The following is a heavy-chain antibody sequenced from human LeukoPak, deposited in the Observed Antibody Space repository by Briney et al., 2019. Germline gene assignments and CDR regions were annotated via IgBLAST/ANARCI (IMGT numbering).Heavy chain of an antibody. Sequence: SETLSLTCTVSGGSISSCSYYWSWIRQPAGKVLEWIERIYTSGNTNYNPYLKSRVTISVDTSKNQFYLKLRSVTAADTAVYHCARGLGYSTSTSCYTPPRLDVCGKGTTVTVSS. CDR2: IYTSGNT. J-gene: IGHJ6*03. D-gene: IGHD2-2*02. CDR1: GGSISSCSYY. V-gene: IGHV4-61*02. CDR3: ARGLGYSTSTSCYTPPRLDV.